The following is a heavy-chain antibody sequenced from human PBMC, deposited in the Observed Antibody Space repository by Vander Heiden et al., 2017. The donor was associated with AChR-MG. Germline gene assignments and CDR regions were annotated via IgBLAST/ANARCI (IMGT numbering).Heavy chain of an antibody. Sequence: EVQLVESGGGLVKPGGSLRPPCAAPGFTFSSYSMNWVRQAPGKGLEWVSSISSSSSYIYYADSVKGRFTISRDNAKNSLYLQMNSLRAEDTAVYYCARDPGPAFYCSSTSCPIGMDVWGQGTTVTVSS. D-gene: IGHD2-2*01. J-gene: IGHJ6*02. CDR3: ARDPGPAFYCSSTSCPIGMDV. CDR2: ISSSSSYI. CDR1: GFTFSSYS. V-gene: IGHV3-21*01.